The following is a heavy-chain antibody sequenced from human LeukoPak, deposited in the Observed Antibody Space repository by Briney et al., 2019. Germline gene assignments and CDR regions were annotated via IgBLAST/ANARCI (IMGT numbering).Heavy chain of an antibody. Sequence: SETLSLTCTVSGGSISSYYWSWIRQTPGKGLEWIGDIYYSGSTNYNPSLKSRVTISVDTSKNQFSLKLSSVTAADTAVYYCARQGIDAFDIWGQGTLVTVSS. CDR3: ARQGIDAFDI. CDR1: GGSISSYY. J-gene: IGHJ3*02. V-gene: IGHV4-59*08. CDR2: IYYSGST.